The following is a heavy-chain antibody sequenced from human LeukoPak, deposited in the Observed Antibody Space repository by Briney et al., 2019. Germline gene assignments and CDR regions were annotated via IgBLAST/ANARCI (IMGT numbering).Heavy chain of an antibody. Sequence: GGSLRLSCAASGFTFRTYAMNWVRQAPGKGLEWVAVISDDGSNKYYAESVKGQFTISRDNSKNTLYLQMNSLRAEDTAVYYCARAFSTTAFDYWGRGTLVTVSS. CDR3: ARAFSTTAFDY. J-gene: IGHJ4*02. CDR1: GFTFRTYA. CDR2: ISDDGSNK. V-gene: IGHV3-30*04. D-gene: IGHD4-17*01.